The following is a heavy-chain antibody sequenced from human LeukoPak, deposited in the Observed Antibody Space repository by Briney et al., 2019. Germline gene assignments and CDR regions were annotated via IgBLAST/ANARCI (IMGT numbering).Heavy chain of an antibody. CDR3: ARLPGSGSYYSDAFDI. Sequence: SETLSLTCTVSGGSISSSSYYWGWIRQPPGKGLEWIGSIYYSGSTYYNPSLKSRVTISVDTSKNQFSLKLSSVTAADTAVYYCARLPGSGSYYSDAFDIWGQGTVVTVSS. V-gene: IGHV4-39*01. CDR1: GGSISSSSYY. CDR2: IYYSGST. J-gene: IGHJ3*02. D-gene: IGHD3-10*01.